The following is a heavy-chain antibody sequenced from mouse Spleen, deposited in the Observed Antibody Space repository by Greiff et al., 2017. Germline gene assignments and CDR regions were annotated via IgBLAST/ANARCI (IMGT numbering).Heavy chain of an antibody. V-gene: IGHV1-64*01. Sequence: VQLQQPGAELVKPGASVKLSCKASGYTFTSYWMHWVKQRPGQGLEWIGMIHPNSGSTNYNEKFKGKATLTVDKSSSTAYMQLSSLTSEDSAVYYCARQDSGTSYFDYWGQGTTLTVSS. J-gene: IGHJ2*01. CDR1: GYTFTSYW. D-gene: IGHD1-1*01. CDR2: IHPNSGST. CDR3: ARQDSGTSYFDY.